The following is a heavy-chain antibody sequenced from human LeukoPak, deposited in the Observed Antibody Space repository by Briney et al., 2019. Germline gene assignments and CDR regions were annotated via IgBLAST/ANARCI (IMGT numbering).Heavy chain of an antibody. CDR3: ARGRSILTGYYRCAFDI. Sequence: ASVKVSCKASGYTFTSYYMHWVRQAPGQGLEWMGIINPSGGSTSYAQKFQGRVTMTRDTSTSTVYMELSSLRSEDTAVYYCARGRSILTGYYRCAFDIWGQGTMVTVSS. V-gene: IGHV1-46*01. J-gene: IGHJ3*02. CDR2: INPSGGST. CDR1: GYTFTSYY. D-gene: IGHD3-9*01.